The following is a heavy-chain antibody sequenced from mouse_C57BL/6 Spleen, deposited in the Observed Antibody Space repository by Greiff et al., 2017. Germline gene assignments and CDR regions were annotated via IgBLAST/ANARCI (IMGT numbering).Heavy chain of an antibody. CDR3: ASIYDGYYGWYFDV. V-gene: IGHV5-4*03. CDR2: ISDGGSYT. Sequence: EVMLVESGGGLVKPGGSLKLSCAASGFTFSSYAMSWVRQTPEKRLEWVATISDGGSYTYYPDNVKGRFTISRDNAKNNLYLQMSHLKSEDTAMYYCASIYDGYYGWYFDVWGTGTTVTVSS. D-gene: IGHD2-3*01. J-gene: IGHJ1*03. CDR1: GFTFSSYA.